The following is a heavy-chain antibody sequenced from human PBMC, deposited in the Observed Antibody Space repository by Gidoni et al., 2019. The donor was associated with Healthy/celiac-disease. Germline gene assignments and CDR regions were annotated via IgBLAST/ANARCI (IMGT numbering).Heavy chain of an antibody. Sequence: QVQLVQSGAEVKKPESSVKVSCKASGGTFSSYAISWVRQAPGQGLEWMGGIIPIFGTANYAQKFQGRVTITADKSTSTAYMELSSLRSEDTAVYYCARRPGITMVRGSTDYYYGMDVWGQGTTVTVSS. D-gene: IGHD3-10*01. CDR1: GGTFSSYA. CDR3: ARRPGITMVRGSTDYYYGMDV. CDR2: IIPIFGTA. J-gene: IGHJ6*02. V-gene: IGHV1-69*06.